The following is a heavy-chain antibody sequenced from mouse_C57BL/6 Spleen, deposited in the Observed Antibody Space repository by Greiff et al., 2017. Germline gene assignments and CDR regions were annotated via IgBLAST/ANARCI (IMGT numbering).Heavy chain of an antibody. CDR3: ARYGNYRLDY. V-gene: IGHV1-69*01. CDR1: GYTFTSYW. Sequence: QVQLKQPGAELVMPGASVKLSCKASGYTFTSYWMHWVKQRPGQGLEWIGEIDPSDSYTNYNQKFKGKSTLTVDKSTSTDYMQLSSLTSEDSAVYYCARYGNYRLDYWGQGTTLTVSS. D-gene: IGHD2-1*01. CDR2: IDPSDSYT. J-gene: IGHJ2*01.